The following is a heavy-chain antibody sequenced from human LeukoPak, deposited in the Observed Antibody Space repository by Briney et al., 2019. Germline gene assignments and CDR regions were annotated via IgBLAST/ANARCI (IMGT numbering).Heavy chain of an antibody. D-gene: IGHD3-10*01. CDR3: ARDRGTTSMVRGVQNH. Sequence: GGSLRLSCEASGFTFSSHSMNWVRQAPGRGLEWVSYISSGSKTIYYADSVKGRFTISRDNAKNSLYLQMNNLRAEDSAVYYCARDRGTTSMVRGVQNHWGQGILVTVSS. J-gene: IGHJ4*02. CDR2: ISSGSKTI. CDR1: GFTFSSHS. V-gene: IGHV3-48*01.